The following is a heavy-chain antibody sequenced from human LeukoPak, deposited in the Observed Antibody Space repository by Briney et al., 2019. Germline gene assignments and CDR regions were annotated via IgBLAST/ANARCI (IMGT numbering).Heavy chain of an antibody. CDR2: IIPIFGTA. V-gene: IGHV1-69*05. Sequence: SVKVSCKASGGTFSSYAISWVRQAPGQGLERMGGIIPIFGTANYAQKFQGRVTITTDESTSTAYMELSSLRSEDTAVYYCASRFGGIAARYSFLNIWGQGTMVTVSS. J-gene: IGHJ3*02. CDR1: GGTFSSYA. D-gene: IGHD6-6*01. CDR3: ASRFGGIAARYSFLNI.